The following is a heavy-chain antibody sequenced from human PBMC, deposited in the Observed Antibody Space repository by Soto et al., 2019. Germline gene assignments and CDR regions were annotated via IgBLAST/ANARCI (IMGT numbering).Heavy chain of an antibody. D-gene: IGHD6-13*01. CDR2: TYYRSKWYS. Sequence: QVQLQQSGPELVKPSQTLSLTCAISGYSVSSYSVVWDRIRQSPSGGLEWLGRTYYRSKWYSEYAISVQRRITVNADTSKKQVSLQLDSVTPDDTAVYSCARLIGNSWLDYWGQGTLVTVSS. CDR1: GYSVSSYSVV. J-gene: IGHJ4*02. CDR3: ARLIGNSWLDY. V-gene: IGHV6-1*01.